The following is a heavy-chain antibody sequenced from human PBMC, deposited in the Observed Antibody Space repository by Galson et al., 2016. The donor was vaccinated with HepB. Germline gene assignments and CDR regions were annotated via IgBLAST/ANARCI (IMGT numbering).Heavy chain of an antibody. Sequence: SVKVSCKAYNYTFTSYGISWVRQAPGQGLEWMGWISAYNGKTNYAQKFQGRVTMTTDTSTRTVYMEVRNLRSDDTAVYYCARDSWRMVQGAQHYYYYGMDVWGKGITVTVSS. J-gene: IGHJ6*04. CDR2: ISAYNGKT. D-gene: IGHD3-10*01. CDR3: ARDSWRMVQGAQHYYYYGMDV. V-gene: IGHV1-18*01. CDR1: NYTFTSYG.